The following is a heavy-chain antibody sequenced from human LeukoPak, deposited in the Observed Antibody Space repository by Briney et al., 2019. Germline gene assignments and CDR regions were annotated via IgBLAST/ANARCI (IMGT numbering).Heavy chain of an antibody. Sequence: ASVKVCCKASGYTFTSYGISWLRQAPGQGLEWMGWISAYNGNTNYAQKLQGRVTMTTDTSTSTAYLELRSLRSDDTAVYYCARVKERYYYYGMDVWGQGTTVTVSS. CDR1: GYTFTSYG. CDR3: ARVKERYYYYGMDV. V-gene: IGHV1-18*01. J-gene: IGHJ6*02. CDR2: ISAYNGNT.